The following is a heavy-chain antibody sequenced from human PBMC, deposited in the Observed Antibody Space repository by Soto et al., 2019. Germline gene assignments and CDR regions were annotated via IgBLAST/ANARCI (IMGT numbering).Heavy chain of an antibody. CDR1: GFTFSSYG. CDR2: IWYDGSNK. Sequence: QVQLVESGGGVVQPGRSLRLSCAASGFTFSSYGMHWVRQAPGKGLEWVAVIWYDGSNKYYADSVKGRFTISRDNSKNTLYLQMNSLRAEDTAVYYCARDRVEGADGGFDYWGQGTLVTVSS. D-gene: IGHD2-15*01. CDR3: ARDRVEGADGGFDY. V-gene: IGHV3-33*01. J-gene: IGHJ4*02.